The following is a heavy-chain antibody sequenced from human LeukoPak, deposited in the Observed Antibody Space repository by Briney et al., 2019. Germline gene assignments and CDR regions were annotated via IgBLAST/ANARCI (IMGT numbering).Heavy chain of an antibody. CDR3: ARRPLSSGWYRRAFDI. CDR1: GDSISSGDYY. D-gene: IGHD6-19*01. Sequence: SETLSLTCTVSGDSISSGDYYWSWIRQPAGKGLEWIGRISSSGSTNYNPSLKSRVTISVDTSKNQFSLKLSSVTAADTAVYYCARRPLSSGWYRRAFDIWGQGTMVTVSS. CDR2: ISSSGST. V-gene: IGHV4-61*02. J-gene: IGHJ3*02.